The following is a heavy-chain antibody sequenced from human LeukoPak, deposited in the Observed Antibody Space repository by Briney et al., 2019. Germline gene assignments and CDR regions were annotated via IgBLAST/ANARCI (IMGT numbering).Heavy chain of an antibody. J-gene: IGHJ6*03. CDR1: GFTFSNAW. D-gene: IGHD6-13*01. CDR3: TTDHYSSSWYEYYYYYMDV. Sequence: GGSLRLSCAASGFTFSNAWVSWVRQAPGKGLEWVGRIKSKIDGGTTDYAAPVKGRFTISRDDSKNTLYLQMNSLRTEDTAVYYCTTDHYSSSWYEYYYYYMDVWGKGTTVTVSS. CDR2: IKSKIDGGTT. V-gene: IGHV3-15*01.